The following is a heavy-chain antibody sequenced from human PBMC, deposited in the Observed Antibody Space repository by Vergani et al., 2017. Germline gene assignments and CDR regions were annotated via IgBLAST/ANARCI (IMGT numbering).Heavy chain of an antibody. Sequence: EVQLVQSGAEVKKPGESLKISCKGSGYSFTSYWIGWVRQMPGKGLEWMGIIYPGDSDTRYSPSFQGQVTISAAKSISTAYLQWSSLKAADTAVYYCARAVLRYFDWLSYRRSDAFDIWGQGTMVTVSS. CDR2: IYPGDSDT. V-gene: IGHV5-51*01. CDR1: GYSFTSYW. CDR3: ARAVLRYFDWLSYRRSDAFDI. D-gene: IGHD3-9*01. J-gene: IGHJ3*02.